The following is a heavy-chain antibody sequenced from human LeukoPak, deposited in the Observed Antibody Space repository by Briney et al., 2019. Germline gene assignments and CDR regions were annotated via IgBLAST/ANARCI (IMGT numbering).Heavy chain of an antibody. CDR3: ARGSSNYVCDY. Sequence: PSQTLSLTCTVSGGFISSGGYYWSWIRQHPGKGLEWIGYIYYSGSTYYNPSLKSRVTISVDTSKNQFSLKLSSVTAADTAVYYCARGSSNYVCDYWGQGTLVTVSS. D-gene: IGHD4-11*01. V-gene: IGHV4-31*03. CDR2: IYYSGST. CDR1: GGFISSGGYY. J-gene: IGHJ4*02.